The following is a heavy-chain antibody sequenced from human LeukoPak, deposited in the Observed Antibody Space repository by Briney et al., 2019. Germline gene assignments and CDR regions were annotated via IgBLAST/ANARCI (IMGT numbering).Heavy chain of an antibody. Sequence: SQTLSLTCAISGDSVSSNIVAWNWIRQSPSRGLEWLGRTYYTSKWYNDYATTVKSRMTLNADTAKNQDSLQLNSVTPEDTAVYYCAREIRNSFDIWGQGTVVIVSS. D-gene: IGHD2/OR15-2a*01. CDR1: GDSVSSNIVA. V-gene: IGHV6-1*01. CDR2: TYYTSKWYN. J-gene: IGHJ3*02. CDR3: AREIRNSFDI.